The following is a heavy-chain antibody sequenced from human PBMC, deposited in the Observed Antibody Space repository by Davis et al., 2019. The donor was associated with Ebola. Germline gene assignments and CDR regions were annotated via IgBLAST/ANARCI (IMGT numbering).Heavy chain of an antibody. CDR3: ARSKTTVAAYFDY. V-gene: IGHV1-69*13. Sequence: SVKVSCKASGGTFSSYALSWVRQAPRQGLEWMGGIIPIFNTTNYAQKFQGRVTITADESTSAAYMELSSLRSEDTAVYYCARSKTTVAAYFDYWGQGTLVTVSS. CDR2: IIPIFNTT. J-gene: IGHJ4*02. D-gene: IGHD4-23*01. CDR1: GGTFSSYA.